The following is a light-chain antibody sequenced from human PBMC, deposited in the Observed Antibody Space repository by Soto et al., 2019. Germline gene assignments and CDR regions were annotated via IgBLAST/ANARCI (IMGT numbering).Light chain of an antibody. CDR2: DAS. V-gene: IGKV3-20*01. Sequence: ETVLTQSPGTLSLSPGERATLSCRASQSVSSRSLAWYQQKPGQAPRLLIYDASSRATGIPDRFSGSGSGTDFSLTISRLGPEDFAVYYCQQYERGFTFGPGTKVDIK. CDR3: QQYERGFT. CDR1: QSVSSRS. J-gene: IGKJ3*01.